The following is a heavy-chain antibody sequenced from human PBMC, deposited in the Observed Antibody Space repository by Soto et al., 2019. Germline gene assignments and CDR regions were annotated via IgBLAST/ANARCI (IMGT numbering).Heavy chain of an antibody. CDR3: ARQIRPYDSSGYYGY. CDR2: IIPIFGTA. D-gene: IGHD3-22*01. V-gene: IGHV1-69*13. Sequence: GASVKVSCKASGGTFSSYAISWVRQAPGQGLEWMGGIIPIFGTANYAQKFQGRVTITADESTSTAYMELSSLRSEDTAVYYCARQIRPYDSSGYYGYWGQGTLVTVSS. CDR1: GGTFSSYA. J-gene: IGHJ4*02.